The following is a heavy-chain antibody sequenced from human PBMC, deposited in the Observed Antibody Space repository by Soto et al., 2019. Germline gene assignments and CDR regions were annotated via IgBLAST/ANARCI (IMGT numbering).Heavy chain of an antibody. J-gene: IGHJ4*02. CDR1: GGTFSSYT. V-gene: IGHV1-69*02. CDR2: IIPILGIA. Sequence: QVQLVQSGAEVKKPGSSVKVSCKASGGTFSSYTISWVRQAPGQGLEWMGRIIPILGIANYAQKFQGRVTITADKSTSIAYKELSSLRSEDTAVYYCASVYGDYSYWGQGTLVTVSS. CDR3: ASVYGDYSY. D-gene: IGHD4-17*01.